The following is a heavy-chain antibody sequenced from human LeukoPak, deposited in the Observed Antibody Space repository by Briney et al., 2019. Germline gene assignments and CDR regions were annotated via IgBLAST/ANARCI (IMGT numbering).Heavy chain of an antibody. J-gene: IGHJ6*01. Sequence: GESLQISFKTSGYTFTSYWIGWVRRKPGKGLECMGVIFPRDSDVRYSPSFQGQVTISADKSTNTAFLPWGRLEGSERAMYYFVGSLPGSLLRGYGIDGLGPGGKGTVSA. CDR2: IFPRDSDV. D-gene: IGHD3-10*01. V-gene: IGHV5-51*01. CDR1: GYTFTSYW. CDR3: VGSLPGSLLRGYGIDG.